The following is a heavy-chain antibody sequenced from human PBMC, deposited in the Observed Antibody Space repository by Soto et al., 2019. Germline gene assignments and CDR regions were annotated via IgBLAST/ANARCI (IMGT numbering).Heavy chain of an antibody. J-gene: IGHJ6*02. CDR1: EFTFNNYW. CDR2: INTDGSTT. CDR3: ARGIYLNYGLDV. Sequence: EVQLVESGGGLVQPGGSLRLSCAASEFTFNNYWMHWVRQVPGKGLEWVSRINTDGSTTNYADSVMGRFTISRDYADNTVYLQMNSLRAEDTAVYYCARGIYLNYGLDVWGQGATVTVSS. D-gene: IGHD3-16*02. V-gene: IGHV3-74*01.